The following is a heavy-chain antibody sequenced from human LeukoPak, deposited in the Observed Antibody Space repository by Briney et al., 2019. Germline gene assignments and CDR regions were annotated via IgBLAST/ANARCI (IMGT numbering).Heavy chain of an antibody. V-gene: IGHV3-23*01. J-gene: IGHJ4*02. CDR1: GFTFSNYG. D-gene: IGHD6-13*01. CDR3: AKGGGTGYSSSWYSH. Sequence: GGTLRLSCGASGFTFSNYGMSWVRQAPGKGLEWVSGISGSGGSTYYADFVRGRFTISRDNSKNTLYLQMNSLRAEDTAVYYCAKGGGTGYSSSWYSHWGQGTLVTVSS. CDR2: ISGSGGST.